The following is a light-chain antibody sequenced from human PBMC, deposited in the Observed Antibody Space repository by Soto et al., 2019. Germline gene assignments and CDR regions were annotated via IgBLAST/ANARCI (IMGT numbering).Light chain of an antibody. CDR3: QQSYSTHYT. J-gene: IGKJ2*01. CDR2: AAS. Sequence: DIQMTQSPSSLSASVGDRVTITCRASQSISSYLNWYQQKPGKAPKLLIYAASSLQSGVPSRFSGSGSRTDFTLTISSLQPEDFATYYCQQSYSTHYTFGQGTKLEIK. V-gene: IGKV1-39*01. CDR1: QSISSY.